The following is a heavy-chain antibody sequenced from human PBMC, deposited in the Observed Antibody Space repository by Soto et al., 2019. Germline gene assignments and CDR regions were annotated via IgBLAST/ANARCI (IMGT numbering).Heavy chain of an antibody. CDR1: GGSFSGYY. J-gene: IGHJ3*02. CDR3: ARAPPLRIAAAGNAFDI. Sequence: KASETLSLTCAVYGGSFSGYYWSWIRQPPGKGLEWIGEINHSGSTNYNPSLKSRVTISVDTSKNQFSLKLSSVTAADTAVYYCARAPPLRIAAAGNAFDIWGQGTMVTVSS. D-gene: IGHD6-13*01. CDR2: INHSGST. V-gene: IGHV4-34*01.